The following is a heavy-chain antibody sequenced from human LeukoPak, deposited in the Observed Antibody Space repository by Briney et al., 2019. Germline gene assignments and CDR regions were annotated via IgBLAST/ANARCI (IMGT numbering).Heavy chain of an antibody. CDR2: ISSSGSLV. D-gene: IGHD3-10*01. Sequence: PGGSLRLSCAASGFTFSDYYMSWVRQAPGKGLEWVSYISSSGSLVYYTDSVKGRFTISRDSAKNSLYLQMNSLRVEDTAIYYCVKVAKYYYGSETYYFFEHWGQGTPVTASS. J-gene: IGHJ4*02. V-gene: IGHV3-11*04. CDR3: VKVAKYYYGSETYYFFEH. CDR1: GFTFSDYY.